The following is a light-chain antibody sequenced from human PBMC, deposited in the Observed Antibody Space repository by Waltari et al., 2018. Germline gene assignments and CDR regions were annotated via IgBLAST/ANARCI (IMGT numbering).Light chain of an antibody. CDR3: QHYDTYSAT. J-gene: IGKJ4*02. V-gene: IGKV1-5*03. CDR2: KTS. CDR1: QSISRG. Sequence: DIQMTQSPSTLSASVGDRVTITCRASQSISRGLAWYQQKAGKAPKLLIYKTSILERGVPSRFSGGGSGTEFTLTISSLQPDDFATYYCQHYDTYSATFGRGTKVVIK.